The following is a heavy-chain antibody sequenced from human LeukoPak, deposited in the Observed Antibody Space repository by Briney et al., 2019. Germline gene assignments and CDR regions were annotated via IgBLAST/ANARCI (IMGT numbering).Heavy chain of an antibody. V-gene: IGHV4-39*01. CDR2: IYYSGST. CDR1: GGSISSSSYY. CDR3: ASLNLDYYGLSFDP. Sequence: PSETLSLTCTVSGGSISSSSYYWGWIRQPPGKGLEWIGSIYYSGSTYYNPSLKSRVTISVDTSKNQFSLKLSSVTAADTAVYYCASLNLDYYGLSFDPWGQGTLVTVSS. J-gene: IGHJ5*02. D-gene: IGHD3-10*01.